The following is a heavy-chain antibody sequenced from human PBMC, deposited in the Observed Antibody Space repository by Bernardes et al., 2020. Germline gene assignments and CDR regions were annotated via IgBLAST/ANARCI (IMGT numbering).Heavy chain of an antibody. V-gene: IGHV4-59*08. J-gene: IGHJ5*01. CDR3: ARHVDTGHNWFDS. Sequence: SETLSLTCTVSGGSISNYYWSWIRQPPGKGLEWIGYIYYSGSTYYNPSLKSRVTISVDTSKIQFSLKLNSVTAADTAVYYCARHVDTGHNWFDSWGQGTLVTVSS. CDR2: IYYSGST. CDR1: GGSISNYY.